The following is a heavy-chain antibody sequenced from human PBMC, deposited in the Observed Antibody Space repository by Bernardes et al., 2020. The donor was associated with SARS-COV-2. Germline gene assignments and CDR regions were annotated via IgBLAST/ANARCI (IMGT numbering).Heavy chain of an antibody. Sequence: GGSLRLSCAASGFTFSSYGMHWVRQAPGKGLEWVAVIWYDGSNKYYADSVKGRFTISRDNSKNTLYLQMNSLRAEDTAVYYCATLGELWSDAFDIWGQGTMVTVSS. D-gene: IGHD3-16*01. CDR2: IWYDGSNK. J-gene: IGHJ3*02. CDR3: ATLGELWSDAFDI. CDR1: GFTFSSYG. V-gene: IGHV3-33*01.